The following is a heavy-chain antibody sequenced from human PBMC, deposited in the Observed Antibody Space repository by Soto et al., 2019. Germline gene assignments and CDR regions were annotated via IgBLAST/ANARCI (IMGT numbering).Heavy chain of an antibody. D-gene: IGHD1-26*01. CDR1: GGSISSSSYS. CDR3: AGLPKWALNAFDI. CDR2: IYYSGST. J-gene: IGHJ3*02. Sequence: SETLSLTFTVSGGSISSSSYSWGWIRQPPGKGLEWIGSIYYSGSTYYNPSLKSRVTISVDTSKNQFSLKMSSVTAADTAVYYFAGLPKWALNAFDIWGQGTMVT. V-gene: IGHV4-39*01.